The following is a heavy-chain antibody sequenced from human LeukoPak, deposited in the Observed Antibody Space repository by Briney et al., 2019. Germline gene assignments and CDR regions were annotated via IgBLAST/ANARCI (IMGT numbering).Heavy chain of an antibody. CDR3: ARDPNPLRESY. Sequence: PSETLSLTCTVSGYSISGGCYWGWVRQPPGRGLEWIASIYHSGTTNYNPSLKSRVAISIDTSKNQISLKLRSVTASDTAVYYCARDPNPLRESYWGQGTLVTVSS. V-gene: IGHV4-38-2*02. CDR1: GYSISGGCY. D-gene: IGHD1-26*01. J-gene: IGHJ4*02. CDR2: IYHSGTT.